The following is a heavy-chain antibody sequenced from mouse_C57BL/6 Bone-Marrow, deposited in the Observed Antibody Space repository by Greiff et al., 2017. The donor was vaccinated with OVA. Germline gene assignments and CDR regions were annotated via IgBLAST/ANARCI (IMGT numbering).Heavy chain of an antibody. V-gene: IGHV1-50*01. Sequence: VQLQQPGAELVKPGASVKLSCKASGYTFTSYWMQWVKQRPGQGLEWIGEIDPSDSYTNYNQKFKGKATLTVDTSSSTAYMQLSSLTSEDSAVYYCARNIPCFAYWGQATLVTVSA. CDR3: ARNIPCFAY. J-gene: IGHJ3*01. CDR1: GYTFTSYW. CDR2: IDPSDSYT.